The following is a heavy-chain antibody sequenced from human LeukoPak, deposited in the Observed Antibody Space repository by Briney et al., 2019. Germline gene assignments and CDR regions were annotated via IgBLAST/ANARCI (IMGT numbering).Heavy chain of an antibody. CDR3: AREPRWYYYDSASYYFDY. J-gene: IGHJ4*02. V-gene: IGHV4-4*07. D-gene: IGHD3-22*01. CDR1: GGSISSYY. Sequence: SETLSLTCNVSGGSISSYYWSWIRQPAGKGLEWIGRINTSGTSNYNPSLRSRVTMSVDTSKNQFSLNLTSVTAADTAVYYCAREPRWYYYDSASYYFDYWGQGTLVTVSS. CDR2: INTSGTS.